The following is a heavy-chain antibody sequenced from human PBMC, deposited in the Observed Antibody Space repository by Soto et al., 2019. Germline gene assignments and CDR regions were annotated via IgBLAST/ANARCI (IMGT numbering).Heavy chain of an antibody. Sequence: SETLSLTCTVSGGSISSYYWSLIRQSRGKGLEWIEYIYYSGSTNYDPSLRSRVSISLDTSKNQFSLNMSSVTAADTAVYFCARDHNSFYDTSGYYPYFEYWGQGNMVTVAS. CDR2: IYYSGST. J-gene: IGHJ4*02. CDR1: GGSISSYY. V-gene: IGHV4-59*01. D-gene: IGHD3-22*01. CDR3: ARDHNSFYDTSGYYPYFEY.